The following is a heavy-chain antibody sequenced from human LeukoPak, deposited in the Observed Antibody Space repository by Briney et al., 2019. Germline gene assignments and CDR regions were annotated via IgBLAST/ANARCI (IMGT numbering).Heavy chain of an antibody. V-gene: IGHV3-23*01. J-gene: IGHJ4*02. CDR1: GFTFNTYA. CDR3: AKARAGDITAAFNY. D-gene: IGHD6-13*01. Sequence: PGGSLRLSCAASGFTFNTYAMSWVRQAPGKGLEWVSGITSGANTYHADSVKGRFTISRDNSENTLNLQMNSLRAEDTAIYYCAKARAGDITAAFNYWGQGTLVTVSS. CDR2: ITSGANT.